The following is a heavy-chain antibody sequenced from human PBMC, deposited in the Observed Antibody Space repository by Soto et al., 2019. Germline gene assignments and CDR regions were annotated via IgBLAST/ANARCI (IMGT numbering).Heavy chain of an antibody. CDR3: ARDALAEIPSAAAGTNYFDY. CDR2: VSASGLNT. D-gene: IGHD6-13*01. J-gene: IGHJ4*02. Sequence: PGGSLRLSCAASGFTFSTYAMAWVRQAPGKGLEWVSGVSASGLNTDYADPVKGRFYISRDNSKNTVSLHMNSLRAEDTALYYCARDALAEIPSAAAGTNYFDYWGQGTLVTVSS. CDR1: GFTFSTYA. V-gene: IGHV3-23*01.